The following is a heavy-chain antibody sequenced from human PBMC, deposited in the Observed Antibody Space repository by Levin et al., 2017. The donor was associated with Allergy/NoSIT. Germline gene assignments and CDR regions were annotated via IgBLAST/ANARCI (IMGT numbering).Heavy chain of an antibody. CDR2: ISSSSSTI. D-gene: IGHD3-10*01. CDR1: GFTFSSYS. Sequence: PGGSLRLSCAASGFTFSSYSMNWVRQAPGKGLEWVSYISSSSSTIYYADSVKGRFTISRDNAKNSLYLQMNSLRAEDTAVYYCARDRGLWFGELPSAFDIWGQGTMVTVSS. CDR3: ARDRGLWFGELPSAFDI. J-gene: IGHJ3*02. V-gene: IGHV3-48*01.